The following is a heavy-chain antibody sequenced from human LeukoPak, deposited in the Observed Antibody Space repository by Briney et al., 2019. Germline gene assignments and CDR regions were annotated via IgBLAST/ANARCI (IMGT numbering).Heavy chain of an antibody. D-gene: IGHD7-27*01. V-gene: IGHV3-7*03. CDR3: ARESATGDLGY. Sequence: GGSLRLSCAASGLTFSSYWMSWVRQAPGKGLEWVANIKQDGSEKYYVDSVKGRFTNSRDNAKNSLYLQMNSLRAEDTAVYYCARESATGDLGYWGQGTLVTVSS. CDR1: GLTFSSYW. J-gene: IGHJ4*02. CDR2: IKQDGSEK.